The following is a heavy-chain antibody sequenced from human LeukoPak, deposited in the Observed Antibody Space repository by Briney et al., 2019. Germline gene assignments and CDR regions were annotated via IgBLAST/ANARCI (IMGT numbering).Heavy chain of an antibody. Sequence: GGSLRFSCAASGLTVSSNFMTWVRQAPGKGLEWVSVIYSGGSTYYADSVKARFTISRDNSKNRLYLQMNSLRAEDTAVYYCARGYYDLDYWGRGTLVTVSS. CDR2: IYSGGST. CDR1: GLTVSSNF. D-gene: IGHD3-22*01. CDR3: ARGYYDLDY. J-gene: IGHJ4*02. V-gene: IGHV3-66*01.